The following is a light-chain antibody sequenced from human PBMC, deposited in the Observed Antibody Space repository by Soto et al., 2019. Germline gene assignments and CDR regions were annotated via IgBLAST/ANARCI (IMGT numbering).Light chain of an antibody. CDR2: GAS. V-gene: IGKV3-15*01. CDR1: RSVSSN. Sequence: EIVMTQSPATLSVSPGDGATLSCRARRSVSSNLAWYQQKPGQAPRLLIYGASTRATGIPARFSGSGSGTEFTLTISSPQSEDFAVYYCQQYNNWPPWTFGQGTKVEIK. J-gene: IGKJ1*01. CDR3: QQYNNWPPWT.